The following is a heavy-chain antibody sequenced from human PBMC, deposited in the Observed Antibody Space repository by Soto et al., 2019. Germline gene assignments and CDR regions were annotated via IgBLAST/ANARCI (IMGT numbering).Heavy chain of an antibody. V-gene: IGHV1-2*04. CDR3: ARADFYYSYGRDV. J-gene: IGHJ6*02. CDR1: GYTFTGYY. Sequence: GASVKVSCKASGYTFTGYYMHWVRQAPGQGLEWMGWINPNSGGTNYAQKFQGWVTMTRDTSISTAYMELSRLRSDDTAVYYCARADFYYSYGRDVWGQGTTVTVSS. CDR2: INPNSGGT.